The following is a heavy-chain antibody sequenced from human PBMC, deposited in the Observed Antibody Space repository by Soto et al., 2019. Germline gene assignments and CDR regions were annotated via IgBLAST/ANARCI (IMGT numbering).Heavy chain of an antibody. CDR3: ARAGPGGTLRYFDWSSATHLVV. CDR2: INPNSGGT. V-gene: IGHV1-2*04. D-gene: IGHD3-9*01. J-gene: IGHJ6*02. CDR1: GYTFTGYY. Sequence: GASVKVSCKASGYTFTGYYMHWVRQAPGQGLEWMGWINPNSGGTNYAQKFQGWVTMTRDTSISTAYMELSRLRSDDTAVYYCARAGPGGTLRYFDWSSATHLVVWGQGTTVTVSS.